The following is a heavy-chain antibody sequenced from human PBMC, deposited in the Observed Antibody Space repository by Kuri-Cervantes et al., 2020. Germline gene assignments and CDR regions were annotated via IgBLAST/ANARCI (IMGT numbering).Heavy chain of an antibody. CDR1: GGTFSSYA. Sequence: SVKVSCKASGGTFSSYAISWVRQAPGQGLEWMGGITPIFGTANYAQKLQGRVTMTTDTSTSTAYMELRSLRSDDTAAYYCASVGSSSSPPYYYYMDVWGKGTTVTVSS. D-gene: IGHD6-6*01. J-gene: IGHJ6*03. V-gene: IGHV1-69*05. CDR2: ITPIFGTA. CDR3: ASVGSSSSPPYYYYMDV.